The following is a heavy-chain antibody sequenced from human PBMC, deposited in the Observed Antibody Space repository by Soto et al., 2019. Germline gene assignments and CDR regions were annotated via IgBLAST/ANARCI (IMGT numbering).Heavy chain of an antibody. CDR3: TREMGDIVVVVAATAPYY. D-gene: IGHD2-15*01. CDR2: IRSKAYGGTT. V-gene: IGHV3-49*03. Sequence: PGGSLRLSCTASGFTFGDYAMSWFRQAPGKGLEWVGFIRSKAYGGTTEYAASVKGRFTISRDDSKSIAYLQMNSLKTEDTAVYYCTREMGDIVVVVAATAPYYWGQGIQVTVS. CDR1: GFTFGDYA. J-gene: IGHJ4*02.